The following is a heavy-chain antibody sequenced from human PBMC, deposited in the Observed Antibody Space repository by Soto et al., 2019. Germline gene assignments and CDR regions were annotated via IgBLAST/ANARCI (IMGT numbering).Heavy chain of an antibody. V-gene: IGHV3-23*01. Sequence: GGSLRLSCAASGFTFSSYAVSCVRQAPGKGPEWISSISGGGSTIYYADSVKGRFTISRDNSKNTLYLQMSSLRAEDTAVYYCAKVFYYYDSSGYYYFDYWGQGTLVTVSS. D-gene: IGHD3-22*01. CDR1: GFTFSSYA. CDR2: ISGGGSTI. J-gene: IGHJ4*02. CDR3: AKVFYYYDSSGYYYFDY.